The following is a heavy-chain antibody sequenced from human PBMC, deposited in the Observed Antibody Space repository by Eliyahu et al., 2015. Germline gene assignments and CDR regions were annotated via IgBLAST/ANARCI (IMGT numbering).Heavy chain of an antibody. J-gene: IGHJ5*02. CDR3: ARDVVAENWFDP. Sequence: EVQLVESGGGLVKPGGSLXXSCAAXGFXFSSYSMXWVRQAPGKGLEWVSSISSSSSYIYYADSVKGRFTISRDNAKNSLYLQMNSLRAEDTAVYYCARDVVAENWFDPWGQGTLVTVSS. CDR2: ISSSSSYI. CDR1: GFXFSSYS. D-gene: IGHD2-15*01. V-gene: IGHV3-21*01.